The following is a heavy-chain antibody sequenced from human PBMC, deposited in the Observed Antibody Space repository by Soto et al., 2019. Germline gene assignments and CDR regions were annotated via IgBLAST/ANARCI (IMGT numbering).Heavy chain of an antibody. CDR3: ARDPYYYGSGSYYFDY. V-gene: IGHV3-33*01. D-gene: IGHD3-10*01. CDR2: IWYDGINK. CDR1: GFTFSSNG. J-gene: IGHJ4*02. Sequence: PGGSLRLSCTASGFTFSSNGMHGVRQAPGKGLEWVAFIWYDGINKFYADSVKGRFIISRDNSKNTLYLQMNSLRAEDTAVYYCARDPYYYGSGSYYFDYWGQGTLVTVSS.